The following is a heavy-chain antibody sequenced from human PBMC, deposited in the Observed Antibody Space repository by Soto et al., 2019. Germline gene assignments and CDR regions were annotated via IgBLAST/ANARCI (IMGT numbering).Heavy chain of an antibody. CDR1: GYTLNNYG. V-gene: IGHV1-18*01. Sequence: QVQLVQSGVEVKKPGASVTVSCKASGYTLNNYGITWVRQAPGQGLEWMGWITTYNNITKYAQRLKGRVTMITDTSTNTGHMELRSLRSDDTAIYYCARAPLYNSGWYGEWFDSWGQGTLVIVSS. CDR2: ITTYNNIT. CDR3: ARAPLYNSGWYGEWFDS. D-gene: IGHD6-19*01. J-gene: IGHJ5*01.